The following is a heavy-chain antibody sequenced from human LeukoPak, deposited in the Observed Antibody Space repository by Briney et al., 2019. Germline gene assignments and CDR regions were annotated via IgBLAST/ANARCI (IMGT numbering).Heavy chain of an antibody. CDR3: AKGAIFGVVTYHFDY. CDR2: ISGSGGST. V-gene: IGHV3-23*01. J-gene: IGHJ4*02. D-gene: IGHD3-3*01. CDR1: RFTFSGSA. Sequence: GGSLRLSCAASRFTFSGSAMSWVRQAPGKGLEWVSAISGSGGSTYYADSVKGRFTISRDNSKNTLYLPMNSLRAEDTAVYYCAKGAIFGVVTYHFDYWGQGTLVTVSS.